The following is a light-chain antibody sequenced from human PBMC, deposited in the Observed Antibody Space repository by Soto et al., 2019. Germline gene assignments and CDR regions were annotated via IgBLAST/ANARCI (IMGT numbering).Light chain of an antibody. CDR1: QNINSD. J-gene: IGKJ1*01. CDR2: GAS. V-gene: IGKV3-15*01. CDR3: QQYHHWWT. Sequence: EIRVTHSLATLSLTPGERATLSCRASQNINSDLAWYQQAPGQAPRLLLYGASTRATGIPARFSGGGSGTEFTLTISTLQSEDFALYYCQQYHHWWTFGPGGKVDIK.